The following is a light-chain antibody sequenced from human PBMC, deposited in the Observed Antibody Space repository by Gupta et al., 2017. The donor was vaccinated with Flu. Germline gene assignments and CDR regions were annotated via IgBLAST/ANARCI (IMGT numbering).Light chain of an antibody. CDR2: STT. CDR3: LLYYGGAPPV. V-gene: IGLV7-43*01. J-gene: IGLJ2*01. Sequence: STGAITSRYFPNWFQQKPGQPPRALIYSTTKKHSWTPARFSGSLLGGKAALTLSGVQPEDEADYYCLLYYGGAPPVFGGGTKLTVL. CDR1: TGAITSRYF.